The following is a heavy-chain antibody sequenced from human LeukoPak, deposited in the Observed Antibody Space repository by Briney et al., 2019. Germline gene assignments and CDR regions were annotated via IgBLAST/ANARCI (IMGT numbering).Heavy chain of an antibody. CDR2: INPNSGGT. J-gene: IGHJ5*02. V-gene: IGHV1-2*02. CDR3: ARTLRGIPAAKPSIPYNWFDP. CDR1: GYTLTELS. Sequence: GASVKVSCKVSGYTLTELSMHWVRQAPGKGLEWMGWINPNSGGTNYAQKFQGRVTMTRDTSISTAYMELSRLRSDDTAVYYCARTLRGIPAAKPSIPYNWFDPWGQGTLVTVSS. D-gene: IGHD2-2*01.